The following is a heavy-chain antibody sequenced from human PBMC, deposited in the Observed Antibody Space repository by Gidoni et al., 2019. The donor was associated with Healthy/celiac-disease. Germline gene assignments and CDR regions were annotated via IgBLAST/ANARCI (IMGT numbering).Heavy chain of an antibody. Sequence: QVQLQQCGAGLLKPSETLSLTCAAYGGSFSGYYWSWIRQPPGKGLEWIGEINHSGSTNYNQSLKIRVTISVDTSKSQFSRKLSSVTAADTAVYYCARGLRYCSSTSCYWQATDYWGQGTLVTVSS. CDR3: ARGLRYCSSTSCYWQATDY. D-gene: IGHD2-2*01. CDR2: INHSGST. V-gene: IGHV4-34*01. CDR1: GGSFSGYY. J-gene: IGHJ4*02.